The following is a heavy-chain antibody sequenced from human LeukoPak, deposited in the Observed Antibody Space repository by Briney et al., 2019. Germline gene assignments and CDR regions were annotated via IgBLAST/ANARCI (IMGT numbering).Heavy chain of an antibody. CDR1: GYTFTGYY. J-gene: IGHJ4*02. V-gene: IGHV1-2*02. Sequence: VASVKVSCKASGYTFTGYYMHWVRQAPGQGLEWMGWINPNSGGTNYAQKFQGRVTMTRDTSISTAYMELSRLRSDDTAVYYCARDPSGYERFDYWGQGTLVTVSS. CDR2: INPNSGGT. D-gene: IGHD5-12*01. CDR3: ARDPSGYERFDY.